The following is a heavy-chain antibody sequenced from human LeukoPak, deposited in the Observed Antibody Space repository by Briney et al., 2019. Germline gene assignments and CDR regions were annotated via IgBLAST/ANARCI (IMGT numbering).Heavy chain of an antibody. CDR3: ARGQAYYYYMDV. CDR2: IFDSGRT. Sequence: PSETLSLTCTVSGASISSGDYFWTWIRQPPGKGLEWIGYIFDSGRTDLNPSLKSRVTISVDTSNNQFSLKLNSVTAADTAVYYCARGQAYYYYMDVWGKGTTVTVSS. J-gene: IGHJ6*03. V-gene: IGHV4-30-2*05. CDR1: GASISSGDYF.